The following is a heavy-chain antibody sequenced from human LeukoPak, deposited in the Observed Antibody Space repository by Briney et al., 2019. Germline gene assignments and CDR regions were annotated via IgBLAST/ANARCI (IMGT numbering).Heavy chain of an antibody. CDR3: ARGRLLNWFDP. Sequence: SQTLSLTCTVSGGSISSGVYYWSWIRQHPGKGLEWIGYIFYSGSTYYNPPLKSRVSISVDTSKNQFSLELNSVTAADTAVYYCARGRLLNWFDPWGQGTLVTVSS. CDR2: IFYSGST. V-gene: IGHV4-31*03. CDR1: GGSISSGVYY. D-gene: IGHD5-12*01. J-gene: IGHJ5*02.